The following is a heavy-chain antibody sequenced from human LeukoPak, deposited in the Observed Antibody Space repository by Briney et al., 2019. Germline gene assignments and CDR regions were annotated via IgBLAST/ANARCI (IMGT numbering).Heavy chain of an antibody. CDR2: IQSDGSYK. CDR3: ARDVDTSNHMSIFDP. Sequence: GTSLRLSCAGSGFTFSHYGMHWVRKGPGKGLEWVAGIQSDGSYKYYEDSLKGRFTISRDNFKNILYLQMNSLRAEDTAVYSCARDVDTSNHMSIFDPWGQGTLVTVSS. CDR1: GFTFSHYG. J-gene: IGHJ5*02. V-gene: IGHV3-33*01. D-gene: IGHD3-3*02.